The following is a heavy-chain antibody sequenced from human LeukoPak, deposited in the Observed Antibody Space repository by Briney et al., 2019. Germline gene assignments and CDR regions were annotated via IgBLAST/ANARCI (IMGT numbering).Heavy chain of an antibody. CDR3: ARGTGDPRVRYFDY. Sequence: SQTLSLPCTVSGGSISSGGYYWRWIRQHPGKGLEWVGYIYYSGSTYYNPSLKSRVTISVDTSKNQFSLKLSSVTAADTAVYYCARGTGDPRVRYFDYWGQGTLVTVSS. CDR1: GGSISSGGYY. CDR2: IYYSGST. V-gene: IGHV4-31*03. J-gene: IGHJ4*02. D-gene: IGHD7-27*01.